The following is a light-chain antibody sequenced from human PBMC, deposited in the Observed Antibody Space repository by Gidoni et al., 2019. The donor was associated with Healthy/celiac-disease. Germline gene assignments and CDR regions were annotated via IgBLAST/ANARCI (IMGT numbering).Light chain of an antibody. J-gene: IGKJ3*01. CDR1: QSISSY. V-gene: IGKV1-39*01. CDR2: AAS. Sequence: DIQMTQSPSSLSASVGDRVTITCRASQSISSYLNWYQQKPGKAPKLLIYAASSLQSGVPSRFSGSGSGTAFTLTISSLQPDDFATYYCQQSYSTLGAFGPGTKVDIK. CDR3: QQSYSTLGA.